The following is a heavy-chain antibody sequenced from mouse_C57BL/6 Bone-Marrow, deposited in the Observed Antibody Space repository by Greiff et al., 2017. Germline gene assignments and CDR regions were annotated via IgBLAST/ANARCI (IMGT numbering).Heavy chain of an antibody. CDR1: GFTFSDYG. CDR3: ARKSNFAWFAY. Sequence: DVHLVESGGGLVKPGGSLKLSCAASGFTFSDYGMHWVRQAPEKGLEWVAYISSGSSTIYYADTVKGRFTISRDNAKNTLFLQMTSLRSEDTAMYYCARKSNFAWFAYWGQGTLVTVSA. V-gene: IGHV5-17*01. J-gene: IGHJ3*01. D-gene: IGHD2-5*01. CDR2: ISSGSSTI.